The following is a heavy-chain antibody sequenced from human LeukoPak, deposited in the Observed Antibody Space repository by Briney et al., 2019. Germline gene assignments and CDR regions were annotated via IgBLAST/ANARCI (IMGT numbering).Heavy chain of an antibody. J-gene: IGHJ4*02. D-gene: IGHD5-18*01. CDR3: AKGYNYAYEY. V-gene: IGHV3-23*03. Sequence: QTGRSLRLSCAASGFTFSSYAMSWVRHAPGKWLEWVSLIYGGGRTYYAASGKGRFTISRDNSKNTLYLQMNSLRPEDTAVYYCAKGYNYAYEYWGQGTLVTVSS. CDR1: GFTFSSYA. CDR2: IYGGGRT.